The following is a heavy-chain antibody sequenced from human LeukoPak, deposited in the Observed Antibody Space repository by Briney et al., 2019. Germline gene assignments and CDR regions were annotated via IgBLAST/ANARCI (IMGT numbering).Heavy chain of an antibody. Sequence: GESLKISYKGSGYSFTSYWIGWVRQMPGKGLEWMGIIYTGDSDTRYSPSFQGQVTISADKSISTAYLQWSSLKASDTALYYCARLNLVGASKRMNYYMDVWGKGTAVTISS. V-gene: IGHV5-51*01. CDR3: ARLNLVGASKRMNYYMDV. D-gene: IGHD1-26*01. CDR1: GYSFTSYW. CDR2: IYTGDSDT. J-gene: IGHJ6*03.